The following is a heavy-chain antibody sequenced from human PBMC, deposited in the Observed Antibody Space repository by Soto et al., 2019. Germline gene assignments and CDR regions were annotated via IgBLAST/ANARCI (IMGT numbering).Heavy chain of an antibody. J-gene: IGHJ4*02. Sequence: ASVKVSCTASGGTFSSYAISWVRQAPGQGLEWMGGIIPIFGTANYAQKFQGRVTITADESTSTAYMELSSLRSEDTAVYYCASGRLGGGSYYGYYFDYWGQGTLVTVSS. D-gene: IGHD1-26*01. CDR3: ASGRLGGGSYYGYYFDY. CDR2: IIPIFGTA. CDR1: GGTFSSYA. V-gene: IGHV1-69*13.